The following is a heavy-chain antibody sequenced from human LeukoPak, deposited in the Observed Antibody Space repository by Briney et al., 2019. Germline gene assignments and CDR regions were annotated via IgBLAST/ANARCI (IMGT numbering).Heavy chain of an antibody. D-gene: IGHD3-16*01. J-gene: IGHJ4*02. CDR3: AKASWVSSADAVL. CDR2: LRGDGAT. V-gene: IGHV3-23*01. CDR1: GFIFTDYA. Sequence: GGSLRLSCVASGFIFTDYAMSWVRQAPAGGLEWVSSLRGDGATFYTDSVKGRFALSRDHSRNTVYLQLSNLRVEDTAVYNCAKASWVSSADAVLWGQGTLVTVS.